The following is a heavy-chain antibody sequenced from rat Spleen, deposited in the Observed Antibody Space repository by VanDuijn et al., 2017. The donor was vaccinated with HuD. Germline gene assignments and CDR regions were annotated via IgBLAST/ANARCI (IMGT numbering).Heavy chain of an antibody. CDR3: ARPGITSYVMDA. V-gene: IGHV5-25*01. CDR1: GFTFNNYH. J-gene: IGHJ4*01. D-gene: IGHD1-4*01. CDR2: ISTGGGNT. Sequence: EVQLVESGGGLVQPGRSMKLSCAASGFTFNNYHMAWVRQAPTKGLEWVASISTGGGNTYYRDSVKGRFTISRDNAESTLYLQMNSLRSEDTATYYCARPGITSYVMDAWGQGASVTVSS.